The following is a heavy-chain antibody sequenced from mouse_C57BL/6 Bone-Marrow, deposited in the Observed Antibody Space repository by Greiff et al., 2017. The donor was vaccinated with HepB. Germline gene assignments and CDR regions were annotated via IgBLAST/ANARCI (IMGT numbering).Heavy chain of an antibody. V-gene: IGHV7-3*01. D-gene: IGHD2-5*01. CDR3: ARAYYSNFYYFDY. Sequence: EVMLVESGGGLVQPGGSLSLSCAASGFTFTDYYMSWVRQPPGKALEWLGFIRNKANGYTTEYSASVKGRFTISRDNSQSILYLQMNALRAEDSATYYCARAYYSNFYYFDYWGQGTTLTVSS. J-gene: IGHJ2*01. CDR1: GFTFTDYY. CDR2: IRNKANGYTT.